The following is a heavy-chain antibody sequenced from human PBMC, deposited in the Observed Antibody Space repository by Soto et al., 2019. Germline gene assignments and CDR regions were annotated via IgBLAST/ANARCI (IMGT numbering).Heavy chain of an antibody. CDR1: GGSISSGDYY. CDR2: IYYSGST. Sequence: SETLSLTCTVSGGSISSGDYYWSWIRQPPGKGLEWIGYIYYSGSTYYNPSLKSRVTISVDTSKNQFSLKLSSVTAADTAVYYCARDIAARPGWFDPWGQGTPVTVS. CDR3: ARDIAARPGWFDP. D-gene: IGHD6-6*01. V-gene: IGHV4-30-4*01. J-gene: IGHJ5*02.